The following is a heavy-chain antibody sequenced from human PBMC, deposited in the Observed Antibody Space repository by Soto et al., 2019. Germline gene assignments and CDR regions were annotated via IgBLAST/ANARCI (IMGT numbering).Heavy chain of an antibody. CDR3: ASRAVAATHYYYYMDV. Sequence: PSETLSLTCTVSGGSISSSSYYWGWIRQPPGKGLEWIGSIYYSGSTYYNPSLKSRVTISVDTSKNQFSLKLSSVTAADTAVYYCASRAVAATHYYYYMDVWGKGTTVTVSS. D-gene: IGHD2-15*01. CDR2: IYYSGST. CDR1: GGSISSSSYY. J-gene: IGHJ6*03. V-gene: IGHV4-39*01.